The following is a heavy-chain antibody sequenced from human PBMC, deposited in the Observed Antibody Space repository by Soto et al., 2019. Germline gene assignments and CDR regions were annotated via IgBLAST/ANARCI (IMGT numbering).Heavy chain of an antibody. J-gene: IGHJ6*02. V-gene: IGHV4-39*01. CDR3: AIPTWTIFGVVTPYYYYGMDV. CDR2: IYYSGST. Sequence: QLQLQESGPGLVKPSETLSLTCTVSGGSISSSSYYWGWIRQPPGKGLEWIGSIYYSGSTYYNPSLKSRVTISVDTSKNQFSLKLSSVTAADTAVYYCAIPTWTIFGVVTPYYYYGMDVWGQGTTVTVSS. D-gene: IGHD3-3*01. CDR1: GGSISSSSYY.